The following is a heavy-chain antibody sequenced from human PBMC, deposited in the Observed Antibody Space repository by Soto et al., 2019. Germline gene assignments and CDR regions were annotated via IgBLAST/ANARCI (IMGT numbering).Heavy chain of an antibody. CDR2: IIPIFGTA. Sequence: KISCKGSGYSFTSYWISWVRQAPGQGLEWMGGIIPIFGTANYAQKFQGRVTITADESTSTAYMELSSLRSEDTAVYYCASSSDSGSYSGAFDIWAKGQWSPSPQ. J-gene: IGHJ3*02. D-gene: IGHD1-26*01. CDR1: GYSFTSYW. V-gene: IGHV1-69*01. CDR3: ASSSDSGSYSGAFDI.